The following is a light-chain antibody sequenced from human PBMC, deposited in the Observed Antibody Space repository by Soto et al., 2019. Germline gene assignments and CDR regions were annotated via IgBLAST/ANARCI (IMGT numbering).Light chain of an antibody. CDR3: QQYNNWPPWT. CDR1: QSVSRY. J-gene: IGKJ1*01. Sequence: EIVLTQSPATLSLSPVEIATLSCRSSQSVSRYLAWYQHKVGQAPRLLIYDASSRATGIPARFSGSGSGTEFTLTISSLQSEDFAVYYCQQYNNWPPWTFGQGTKVDIK. V-gene: IGKV3D-15*01. CDR2: DAS.